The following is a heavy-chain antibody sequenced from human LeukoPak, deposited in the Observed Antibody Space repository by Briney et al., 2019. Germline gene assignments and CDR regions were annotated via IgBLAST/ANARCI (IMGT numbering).Heavy chain of an antibody. Sequence: GGSLRLSCAASGFTFNSYAMSWVRKAPGKGREWVSSISSSSSYIYYADSVKGRFTISRDNAKNSLYLQMNSLRAEDTAVYYCARHGGYFDWLLFYFDYWGQGTLVTVSS. J-gene: IGHJ4*02. CDR1: GFTFNSYA. CDR2: ISSSSSYI. V-gene: IGHV3-21*01. CDR3: ARHGGYFDWLLFYFDY. D-gene: IGHD3-9*01.